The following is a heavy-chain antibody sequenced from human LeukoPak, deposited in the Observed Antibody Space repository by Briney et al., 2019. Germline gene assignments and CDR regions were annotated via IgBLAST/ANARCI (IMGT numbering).Heavy chain of an antibody. CDR1: GGSISSYY. Sequence: SETLSLTCTVSGGSISSYYWSWIRQPPGKGLEWIGEINHSGSTNYNPSLKSRVTISVDTSKNQFSLKLSSVTAADTAVYYCARSRARTVTTGDYWGQGTLVTVSS. D-gene: IGHD4-11*01. J-gene: IGHJ4*02. CDR3: ARSRARTVTTGDY. V-gene: IGHV4-34*01. CDR2: INHSGST.